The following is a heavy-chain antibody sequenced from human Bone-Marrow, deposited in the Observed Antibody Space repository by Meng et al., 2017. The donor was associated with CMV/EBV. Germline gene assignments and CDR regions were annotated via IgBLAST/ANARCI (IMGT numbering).Heavy chain of an antibody. D-gene: IGHD6-19*01. J-gene: IGHJ4*02. CDR2: IYYSGST. Sequence: SETLSLTCTVSGGSISSGDYYWSWIRQPPGKGLEWIGSIYYSGSTYYNPSLKSRVTMSVDTSKNQFSLKLSSVTAADTAVFYCASDSSGYYFFDSWGQGTLVTVSS. CDR1: GGSISSGDYY. V-gene: IGHV4-39*01. CDR3: ASDSSGYYFFDS.